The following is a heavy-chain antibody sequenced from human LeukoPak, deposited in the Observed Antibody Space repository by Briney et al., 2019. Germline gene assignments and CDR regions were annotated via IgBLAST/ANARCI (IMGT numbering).Heavy chain of an antibody. CDR2: ISTSGSTI. J-gene: IGHJ1*01. CDR1: GFTFSDYY. CDR3: ARFRINGYNIIQH. Sequence: GGSLRLSCAASGFTFSDYYMSWIRQAPGKGLEWVSYISTSGSTINYADSVKGRFTISRDNAQNSLYLQMNSLRAEDTAVYYCARFRINGYNIIQHWGQGTLVTVSS. D-gene: IGHD5-24*01. V-gene: IGHV3-11*04.